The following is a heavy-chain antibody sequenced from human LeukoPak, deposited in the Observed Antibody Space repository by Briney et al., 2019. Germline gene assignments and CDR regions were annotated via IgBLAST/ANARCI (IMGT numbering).Heavy chain of an antibody. Sequence: GGSLRLSCAASGFTFSSYGMHWVRQAPGKGLEWVAVISYDGSNKYYADSVKGRFTISRDNSKNTLYLQMNSLKTEDTAVYYCTTDQTTSSSWYKRVAFDIWGQGTMVTVSS. D-gene: IGHD6-13*01. CDR1: GFTFSSYG. J-gene: IGHJ3*02. V-gene: IGHV3-30*03. CDR2: ISYDGSNK. CDR3: TTDQTTSSSWYKRVAFDI.